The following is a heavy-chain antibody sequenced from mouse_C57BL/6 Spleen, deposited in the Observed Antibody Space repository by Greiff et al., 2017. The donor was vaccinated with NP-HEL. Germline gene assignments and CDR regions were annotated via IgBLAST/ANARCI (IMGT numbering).Heavy chain of an antibody. CDR1: GYTFTSYW. CDR3: ARSFITTVVAFDY. D-gene: IGHD1-1*01. Sequence: VQLQQPGAELVMPGASVKLSCKASGYTFTSYWMHWVKQRPGQGLEWIGEIDPSDSYTNYNQKFKGKSTLTVDKSSSTAYMQLSSLTSEDSAVYYCARSFITTVVAFDYWGQGTTLTVSS. J-gene: IGHJ2*01. CDR2: IDPSDSYT. V-gene: IGHV1-69*01.